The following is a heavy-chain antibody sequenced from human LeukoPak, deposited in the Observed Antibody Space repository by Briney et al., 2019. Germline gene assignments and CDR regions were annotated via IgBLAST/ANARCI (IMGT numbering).Heavy chain of an antibody. D-gene: IGHD5-24*01. V-gene: IGHV1-69*13. Sequence: GASVKVSCKASGGTFSSYAISWVRQAPGQGLEWMGGIIPIFGTANYAQKFQGRVTITADESTSTAYMELSSLRSEDTAVYYCARDSSRRWLHHDDAFDIWGQGTMVTVSS. CDR2: IIPIFGTA. J-gene: IGHJ3*02. CDR3: ARDSSRRWLHHDDAFDI. CDR1: GGTFSSYA.